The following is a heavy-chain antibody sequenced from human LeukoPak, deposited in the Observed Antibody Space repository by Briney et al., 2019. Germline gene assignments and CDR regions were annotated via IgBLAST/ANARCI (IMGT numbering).Heavy chain of an antibody. CDR1: GFTFSSYA. J-gene: IGHJ6*04. CDR2: ISGSGGST. V-gene: IGHV3-23*01. Sequence: GGSLRLSCAASGFTFSSYAMSWVRQAPGKGLEWVSAISGSGGSTYYADSVKGRFTISRDNSKNTLYLQMNSLRAENTAVYYCAKSSSRYYYYYGMDVWGKGTTVTVSS. D-gene: IGHD6-13*01. CDR3: AKSSSRYYYYYGMDV.